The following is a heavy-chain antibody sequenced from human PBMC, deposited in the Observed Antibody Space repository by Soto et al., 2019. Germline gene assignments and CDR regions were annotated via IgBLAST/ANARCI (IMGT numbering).Heavy chain of an antibody. CDR2: IIPIFGTA. Sequence: QVQLVQSGAEVKKPGSSVKVSCKASGGTFSSYAISWVRQAPGQGLEWMGGIIPIFGTANYAQKFQGRVTIIAGEYTRTADMGLWGLRSGETAVFYCARCQRTVITLLSFFIWGRGTMVTVSS. CDR3: ARCQRTVITLLSFFI. CDR1: GGTFSSYA. V-gene: IGHV1-69*01. J-gene: IGHJ3*02. D-gene: IGHD4-17*01.